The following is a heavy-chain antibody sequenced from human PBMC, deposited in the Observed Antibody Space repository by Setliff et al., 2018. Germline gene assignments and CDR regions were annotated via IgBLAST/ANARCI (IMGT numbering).Heavy chain of an antibody. CDR1: GDTFSSYA. J-gene: IGHJ4*02. Sequence: EASVKVSCKASGDTFSSYAISWVRQAPGQGLEWMRGIIPIFGTANYAQKFQGRVTMTEDTSTDTAYMELSSLRSEDTAVYYCATGSPLRYFDWSPGGYWGQGTLVTVSS. V-gene: IGHV1-69*06. D-gene: IGHD3-9*01. CDR2: IIPIFGTA. CDR3: ATGSPLRYFDWSPGGY.